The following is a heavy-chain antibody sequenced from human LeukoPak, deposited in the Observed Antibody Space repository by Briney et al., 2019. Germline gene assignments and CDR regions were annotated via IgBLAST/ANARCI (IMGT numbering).Heavy chain of an antibody. D-gene: IGHD3-22*01. J-gene: IGHJ4*02. V-gene: IGHV3-21*01. CDR2: ISSSSSYI. CDR1: GFPLSSYS. Sequence: GGSLGPSCEASGFPLSSYSLNWSGQPPGKGLEWVSSISSSSSYIYYADSVKGRFTISSDNAKNSLYLQMNSLRVEDTAVYYCATEGDYYDSSGYLRVDYSGQGTLVTVSS. CDR3: ATEGDYYDSSGYLRVDY.